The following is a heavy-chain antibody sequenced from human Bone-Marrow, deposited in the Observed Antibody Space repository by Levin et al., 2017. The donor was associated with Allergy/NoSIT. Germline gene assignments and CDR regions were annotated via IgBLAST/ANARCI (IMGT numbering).Heavy chain of an antibody. J-gene: IGHJ5*02. CDR1: GYTFTSYD. Sequence: GESLKISCKASGYTFTSYDINWVRQATGQGLEWMGWMNPNSGNTGYAQKFQGRVTMTRNTSISTAYMELSSLRSEDTAVYYCASVSYIRSTSRWGENDWFDPWGQGTLVTVSS. CDR3: ASVSYIRSTSRWGENDWFDP. V-gene: IGHV1-8*01. D-gene: IGHD2-2*01. CDR2: MNPNSGNT.